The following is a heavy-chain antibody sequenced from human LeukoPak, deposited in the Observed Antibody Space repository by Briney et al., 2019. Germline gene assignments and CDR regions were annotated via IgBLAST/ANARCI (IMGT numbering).Heavy chain of an antibody. CDR1: GGSISSSNW. CDR3: ARETRYGSGTPEGLI. Sequence: ASETLSLTCAVSGGSISSSNWWSWVRQPPGKGLEWIGEIYHSGSTNYNPSLKSRVTISVDKSKNQFSLKLSSVTAADTAVYYCARETRYGSGTPEGLIWGQGTLVTVSS. D-gene: IGHD3-10*01. V-gene: IGHV4-4*02. CDR2: IYHSGST. J-gene: IGHJ4*02.